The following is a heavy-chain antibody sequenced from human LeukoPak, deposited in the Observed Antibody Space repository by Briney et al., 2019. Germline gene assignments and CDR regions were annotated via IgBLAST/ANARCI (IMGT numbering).Heavy chain of an antibody. Sequence: ASVKVSCKASGYTFTSYAIHWVRQAPGQRLEWVGWINAGNGNATYTQKFQDRVTFTRDTSASTAYMDLSSLRSEDTAVYYCARVSSGWHGYLDHWGQGTPVTVSS. CDR1: GYTFTSYA. CDR2: INAGNGNA. V-gene: IGHV1-3*01. CDR3: ARVSSGWHGYLDH. D-gene: IGHD6-25*01. J-gene: IGHJ4*02.